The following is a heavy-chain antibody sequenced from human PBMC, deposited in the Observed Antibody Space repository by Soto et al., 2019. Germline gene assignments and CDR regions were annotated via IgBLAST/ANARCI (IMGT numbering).Heavy chain of an antibody. V-gene: IGHV1-18*01. Sequence: ASVKVSCKASGYTFTSYGISWVRQAPGQGLEWMGWISAYNGNTNYAQKLQGRVTMTTDTSTSTAYMELRSLRSDGTAVYYSASFSAPYSFVSGKTAVARYNCFNPWGQETRVTVS. CDR3: ASFSAPYSFVSGKTAVARYNCFNP. CDR1: GYTFTSYG. D-gene: IGHD3-10*01. J-gene: IGHJ5*02. CDR2: ISAYNGNT.